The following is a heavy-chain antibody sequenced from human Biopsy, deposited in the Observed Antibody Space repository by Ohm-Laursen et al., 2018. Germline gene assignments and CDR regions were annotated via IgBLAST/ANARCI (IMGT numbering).Heavy chain of an antibody. D-gene: IGHD3-16*01. Sequence: TLSLTCTVSGDSISSDIYYWVWIRQPPGKGLEWIGEINHRGSTNYNPSLKSRVTISVDTSKNQFSLKLRSVTAADTAVYYCARAVDYYDPYYYYGLDVWGQGTTVTVSS. CDR2: INHRGST. CDR3: ARAVDYYDPYYYYGLDV. CDR1: GDSISSDIYY. V-gene: IGHV4-39*07. J-gene: IGHJ6*02.